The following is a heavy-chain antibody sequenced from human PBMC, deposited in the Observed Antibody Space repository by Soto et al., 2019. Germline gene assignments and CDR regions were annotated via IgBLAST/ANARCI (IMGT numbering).Heavy chain of an antibody. CDR3: ALALGPTTGLDY. CDR1: GASTVSHYH. Sequence: QVQLQESGPGLVKPSQTLSLTCSVSGASTVSHYHWTWIRQPPGKGLEWMGYICNSGTTFYNPSLTSRLSISMDTSGNHFSLELRSVTAADTAVYYCALALGPTTGLDYWGQGTLVTVSS. V-gene: IGHV4-31*02. J-gene: IGHJ4*02. D-gene: IGHD1-26*01. CDR2: ICNSGTT.